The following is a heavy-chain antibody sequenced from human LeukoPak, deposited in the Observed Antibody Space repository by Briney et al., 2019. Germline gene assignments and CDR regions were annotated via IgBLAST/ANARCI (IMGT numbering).Heavy chain of an antibody. CDR2: ISGSGGST. V-gene: IGHV3-23*01. CDR1: GFTFSSYA. CDR3: AKDWEELGTFDY. D-gene: IGHD7-27*01. J-gene: IGHJ4*02. Sequence: GGSLRLSCAASGFTFSSYAMSWVRQAPGKGLEWVSAISGSGGSTYYADSVKGRFTISRDNSKNTLYLQMNSLRAEGTAVYYCAKDWEELGTFDYWGQGTLVTVSS.